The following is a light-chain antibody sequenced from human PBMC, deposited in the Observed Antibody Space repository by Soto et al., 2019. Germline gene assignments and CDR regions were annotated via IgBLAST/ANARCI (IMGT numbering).Light chain of an antibody. CDR1: SSDVGAYNY. V-gene: IGLV2-8*01. CDR2: EVN. J-gene: IGLJ3*02. Sequence: QSALTQPPSASGSPGQSVTISCTGTSSDVGAYNYVSWYHQYPGKAPKLMIYEVNKRPSGVPDRFSGSKSGKTASLTVSGLQPEDEADYHFTSYAGSNMWGFGGGTKLTVL. CDR3: TSYAGSNMWG.